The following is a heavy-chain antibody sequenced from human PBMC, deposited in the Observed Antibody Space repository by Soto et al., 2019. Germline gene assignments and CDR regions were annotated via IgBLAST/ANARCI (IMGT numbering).Heavy chain of an antibody. CDR1: GFSVSGNY. CDR2: ISSSSSYI. J-gene: IGHJ4*02. D-gene: IGHD3-3*01. V-gene: IGHV3-21*01. Sequence: GGSLRLSCAASGFSVSGNYMGWVRQAPGKGLEWVSSISSSSSYIYYADSVKGRFTISRDNAKNSLYLQMNSLRVEDTAVYYCARDLGVVIIPSSKGFDYWGQGTLVTVSS. CDR3: ARDLGVVIIPSSKGFDY.